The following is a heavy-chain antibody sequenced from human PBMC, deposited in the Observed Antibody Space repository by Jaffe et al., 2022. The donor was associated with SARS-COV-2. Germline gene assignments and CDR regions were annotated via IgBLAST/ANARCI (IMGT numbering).Heavy chain of an antibody. CDR3: ARGLDDSSGYSLYWYFDL. D-gene: IGHD3-22*01. J-gene: IGHJ2*01. Sequence: EVQLVESGGGLVQPGGSLRLSCAASGFTFSSYDMHWVRQATGKGLEWVSAIGTAGDTYYPGSVKGRFTISRENAKNSLYLQMNSLRAGDTAVYYCARGLDDSSGYSLYWYFDLWGRGTLVTVSS. CDR1: GFTFSSYD. V-gene: IGHV3-13*01. CDR2: IGTAGDT.